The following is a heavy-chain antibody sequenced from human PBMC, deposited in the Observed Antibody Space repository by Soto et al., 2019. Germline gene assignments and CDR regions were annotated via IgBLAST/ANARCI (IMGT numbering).Heavy chain of an antibody. Sequence: ASVKVSCKASGYTFTSYGISWVRQAPGQGLEWMGWISAYNGNTNYAQKLQGRVTMTTDTSTSTAYMELSSLRSEDTAVYYCARDRAAAYAFDIWGQGTMVTVSS. CDR1: GYTFTSYG. J-gene: IGHJ3*02. CDR2: ISAYNGNT. V-gene: IGHV1-18*01. CDR3: ARDRAAAYAFDI. D-gene: IGHD6-13*01.